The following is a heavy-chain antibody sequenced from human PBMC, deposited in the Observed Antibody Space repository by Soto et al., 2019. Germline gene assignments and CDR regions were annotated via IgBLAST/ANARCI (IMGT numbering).Heavy chain of an antibody. CDR3: AKDQGQDGYNTVGY. CDR2: ISGSGGST. D-gene: IGHD5-12*01. J-gene: IGHJ4*02. V-gene: IGHV3-23*01. CDR1: GFPFSSYA. Sequence: GGSLRLSCAASGFPFSSYAMSWVRQAPGKVLEWVSAISGSGGSTYYADSVKGRFTFSRDNSKNTLYLQMNSLRAEDTAVYYCAKDQGQDGYNTVGYWGQGXLVTVPS.